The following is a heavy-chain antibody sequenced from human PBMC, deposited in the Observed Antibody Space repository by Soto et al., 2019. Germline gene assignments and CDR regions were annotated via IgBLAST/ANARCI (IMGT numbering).Heavy chain of an antibody. CDR3: ARDYYGSGSYRSLLYYFDY. D-gene: IGHD3-10*01. CDR1: GGSVSSNSTA. V-gene: IGHV6-1*01. CDR2: TYYRSKWYN. Sequence: SPTLSLTCDISGGSVSSNSTAWYWIRKSPSRGLEWLGRTYYRSKWYNDYAVSVKSRITINPDTSKNQFSLQLNSVTPEDTAVYYCARDYYGSGSYRSLLYYFDYWGQGTLVTVSS. J-gene: IGHJ4*02.